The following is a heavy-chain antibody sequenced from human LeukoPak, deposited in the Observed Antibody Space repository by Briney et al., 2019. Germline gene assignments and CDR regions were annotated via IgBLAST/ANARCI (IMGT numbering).Heavy chain of an antibody. CDR3: ASSTPMANYCFDY. CDR1: GFTLRSSA. Sequence: GGSLRLSCAASGFTLRSSAKNWFRQAPGKGLEWVSYISWSSSAIYYADSVKGRFTISRDNAKNSLYLQMNSLRDEDTAVYYCASSTPMANYCFDYLGQGTLVTVSS. V-gene: IGHV3-48*02. J-gene: IGHJ4*02. D-gene: IGHD5-18*01. CDR2: ISWSSSAI.